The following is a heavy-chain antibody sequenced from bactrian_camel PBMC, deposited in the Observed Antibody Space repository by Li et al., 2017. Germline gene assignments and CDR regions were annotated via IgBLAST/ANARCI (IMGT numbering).Heavy chain of an antibody. CDR2: IFRSGNK. CDR1: GSTTTDVC. D-gene: IGHD6*01. CDR3: AATAVLGSCPDVAPQRYAFGH. J-gene: IGHJ6*01. Sequence: VQLVESGGGSVQAGGSLTLSCEVSGSTTTDVCMAWWRQAPGKEREAVAGIFRSGNKRYADSVKGRFTISKDNAKNTLYLEMDILKPEDSAMYYCAATAVLGSCPDVAPQRYAFGHWGQGTQVTV. V-gene: IGHV3S53*01.